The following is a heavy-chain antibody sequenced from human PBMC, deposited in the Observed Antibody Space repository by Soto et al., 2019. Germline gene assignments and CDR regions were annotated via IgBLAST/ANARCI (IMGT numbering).Heavy chain of an antibody. V-gene: IGHV3-33*01. CDR1: GFTFSSYG. CDR2: IWYDGSNK. Sequence: GGSLRLSCAASGFTFSSYGMHWVRQAPGKGLEWVAVIWYDGSNKYYADSVKGRFTISRDNSKNTLYLQMNSLRAEDTAVYYCASDYGDYVSGVYYYYGMDVWGQGTTVTVSS. D-gene: IGHD4-17*01. CDR3: ASDYGDYVSGVYYYYGMDV. J-gene: IGHJ6*02.